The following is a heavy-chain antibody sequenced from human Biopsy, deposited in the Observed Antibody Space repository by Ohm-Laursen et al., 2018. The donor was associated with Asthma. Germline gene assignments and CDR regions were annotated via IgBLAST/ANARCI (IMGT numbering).Heavy chain of an antibody. J-gene: IGHJ3*01. Sequence: ASVKVSCKSSGYTFINYAIHWVRQAPGHSLEWMGWINAGDGNTKYSQKFQGRVTITRDTSASTAYMELRSLRSEDTAMYYCARTYYDFLTGQVNDAFALWGQGTMVTVSS. V-gene: IGHV1-3*01. CDR2: INAGDGNT. D-gene: IGHD3-9*01. CDR3: ARTYYDFLTGQVNDAFAL. CDR1: GYTFINYA.